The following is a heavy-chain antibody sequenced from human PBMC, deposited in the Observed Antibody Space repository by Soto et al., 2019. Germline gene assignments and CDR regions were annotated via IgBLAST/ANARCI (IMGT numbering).Heavy chain of an antibody. CDR1: GGTFSCYS. V-gene: IGHV1-69*13. Sequence: SVKVSCKASGGTFSCYSISWVRQAPGQGLEWMGGIIPIFGTANYAQKFQGRVTITADESTSTAYMELSSLRSEDTAVYYCAIEYSSSPPYYPIGYWGQGTLVTVSS. J-gene: IGHJ4*02. CDR3: AIEYSSSPPYYPIGY. CDR2: IIPIFGTA. D-gene: IGHD6-6*01.